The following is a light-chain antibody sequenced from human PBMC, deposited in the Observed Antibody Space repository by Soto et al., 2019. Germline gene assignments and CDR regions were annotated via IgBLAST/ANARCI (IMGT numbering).Light chain of an antibody. CDR1: QSISTY. CDR3: QQSYSTPYT. V-gene: IGKV1-39*01. J-gene: IGKJ2*01. Sequence: DIQMTQSPSSLSASVGDIVTITCRASQSISTYLNWYQQKPGKAPKVLIYAASSLQSGVPSRFSGSGSGTDFTLTIGSLQPEDVATYYCQQSYSTPYTFGQGTKLEIK. CDR2: AAS.